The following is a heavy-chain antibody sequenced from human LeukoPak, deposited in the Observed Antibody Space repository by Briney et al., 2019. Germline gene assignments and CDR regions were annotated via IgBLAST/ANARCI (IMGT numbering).Heavy chain of an antibody. CDR1: GASISSYY. D-gene: IGHD3-10*01. J-gene: IGHJ4*02. Sequence: PSETLSLTCTVSGASISSYYWSWIRQPPGKGLEWIGYISDSGSTNYNPSLKSRVTISVDTSKNQFSLILSSVTAADTAVYYCARHFFGKHKYWGQGTLVTVSS. V-gene: IGHV4-59*08. CDR3: ARHFFGKHKY. CDR2: ISDSGST.